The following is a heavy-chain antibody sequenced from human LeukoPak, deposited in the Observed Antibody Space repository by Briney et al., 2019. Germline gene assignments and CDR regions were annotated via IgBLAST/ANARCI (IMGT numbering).Heavy chain of an antibody. V-gene: IGHV4-59*01. CDR1: GDSISTYY. CDR3: ARDRGTMIRGDHGVDF. D-gene: IGHD3-10*01. J-gene: IGHJ4*02. CDR2: VYYSGST. Sequence: PSETLSLTCTVSGDSISTYYWSWIRQPPGKGLEWIGYVYYSGSTNYNPSLKSRVTISVDTSKNQFSLKLSSVTAADTAVYYCARDRGTMIRGDHGVDFWGQGTLATVSS.